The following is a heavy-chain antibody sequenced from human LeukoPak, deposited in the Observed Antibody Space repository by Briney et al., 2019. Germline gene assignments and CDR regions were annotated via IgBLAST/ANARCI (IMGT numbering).Heavy chain of an antibody. CDR2: INPSGGST. J-gene: IGHJ4*02. CDR1: GYTFTSYY. D-gene: IGHD6-13*01. V-gene: IGHV1-46*01. CDR3: ARGAAAGDFDY. Sequence: ASVKASCKASGYTFTSYYMHWVRQAPGQGLEWMGIINPSGGSTSYAQKFQGRVTMTRGTSTSTVYMELSSLRSEDTAVYYCARGAAAGDFDYWGQGTLVTVSS.